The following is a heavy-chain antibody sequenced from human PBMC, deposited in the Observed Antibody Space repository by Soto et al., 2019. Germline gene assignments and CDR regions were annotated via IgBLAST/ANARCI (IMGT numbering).Heavy chain of an antibody. CDR2: ISGSGGTT. CDR1: GFTFSSYA. CDR3: AKDRRYSYGPGLDY. V-gene: IGHV3-23*01. J-gene: IGHJ4*02. Sequence: EVQLLESGGGLVQPGGSLRVSCAASGFTFSSYAMSWVGQAPGKGLEWVSAISGSGGTTYYADSVKGRFTISRDNSKNTLYLQMRGLRADDTAVYYCAKDRRYSYGPGLDYWGQGTLVTVSS. D-gene: IGHD5-12*01.